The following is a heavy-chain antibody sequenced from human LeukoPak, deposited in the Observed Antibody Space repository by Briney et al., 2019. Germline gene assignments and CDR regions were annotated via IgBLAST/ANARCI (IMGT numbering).Heavy chain of an antibody. CDR3: ARDGSNYGNYWYFDL. D-gene: IGHD4/OR15-4a*01. CDR2: IYRTGSA. J-gene: IGHJ2*01. V-gene: IGHV4-31*03. CDR1: GGSINSVTYY. Sequence: PSQTLSLTCTVSGGSINSVTYYWSRIRQPPGKALEWIGYIYRTGSAYYNPSLESRVAISVDTSRNQFSLELSAVTAADTAVYYRARDGSNYGNYWYFDLWGRGTLVTVSS.